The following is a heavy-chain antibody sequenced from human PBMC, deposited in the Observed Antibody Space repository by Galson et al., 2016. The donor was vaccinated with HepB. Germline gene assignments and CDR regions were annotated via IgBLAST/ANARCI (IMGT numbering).Heavy chain of an antibody. Sequence: PALVKPTQTLTLTCTVSGFSLSNARMGVSWIRQPPGKALEWLAHIFSNDEKSYNPSLKNRLSISKDTSKSQVVLVMTNMDPVDTATYYCARMRGYSSSWSTGGWFDPWGQGTLVTVSS. D-gene: IGHD6-13*01. J-gene: IGHJ5*02. V-gene: IGHV2-26*01. CDR2: IFSNDEK. CDR3: ARMRGYSSSWSTGGWFDP. CDR1: GFSLSNARMG.